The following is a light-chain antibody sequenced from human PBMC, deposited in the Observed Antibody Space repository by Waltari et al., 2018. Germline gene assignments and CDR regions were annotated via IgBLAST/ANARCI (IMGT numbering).Light chain of an antibody. J-gene: IGLJ1*01. CDR3: CSYAGTIPFV. CDR2: EVS. V-gene: IGLV2-23*02. CDR1: SSDIGSFNL. Sequence: QSALTQTASVSGSPGQSITISCTGTSSDIGSFNLVSWYQQHQGKAPKLMIYEVSQRPSGVSNRFSGSKSANTASLTISGLQAEDEADYYCCSYAGTIPFVFGTGTKVTVL.